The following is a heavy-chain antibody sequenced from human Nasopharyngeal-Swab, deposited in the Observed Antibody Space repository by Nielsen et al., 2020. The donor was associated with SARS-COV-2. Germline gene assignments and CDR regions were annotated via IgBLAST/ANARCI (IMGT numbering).Heavy chain of an antibody. CDR1: GFTFSDHY. V-gene: IGHV3-72*01. J-gene: IGHJ6*02. Sequence: GESLKISCAASGFTFSDHYMDWVRQAPVKGLEWVGRTRNKANSYTTEYAASVKGRFTISRDDSKNSLYLQMNSLKTEDTAVYFCARSSRAYYYGLDVWGQGTTVTVSS. D-gene: IGHD2-2*01. CDR3: ARSSRAYYYGLDV. CDR2: TRNKANSYTT.